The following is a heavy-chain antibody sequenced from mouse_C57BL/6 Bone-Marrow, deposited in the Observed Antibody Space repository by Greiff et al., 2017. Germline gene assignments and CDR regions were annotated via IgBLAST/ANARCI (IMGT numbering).Heavy chain of an antibody. CDR2: IDPSDSYT. CDR1: GYTFTSYW. D-gene: IGHD1-1*01. J-gene: IGHJ4*01. V-gene: IGHV1-69*01. CDR3: ARAYYGSSPYYAMDY. Sequence: QVQLQQPGAELVMPGASVKLSCKASGYTFTSYWMHWVKQRPGQGLEWIGEIDPSDSYTNYNQKFKGKSTLTLDKSSSTAYMRLSSLTSEDSAVSYCARAYYGSSPYYAMDYWGQGTSVTVSS.